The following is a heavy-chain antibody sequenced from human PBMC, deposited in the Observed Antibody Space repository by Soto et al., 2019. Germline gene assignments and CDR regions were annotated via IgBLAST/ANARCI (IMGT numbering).Heavy chain of an antibody. J-gene: IGHJ6*02. CDR3: ARGTLGSPNGYSDGPTKYYYYYYGMDV. Sequence: QVQLQQWGAGLLKPSETLSLTCAVYGGSFSGYYWSWIRQPPGKGLEWIGEINHSGSTNYNPSLKRRGTISVDTSKNQFSLKRSSVTAAGRAVYYCARGTLGSPNGYSDGPTKYYYYYYGMDVWGQGTTVTVSS. D-gene: IGHD5-18*01. CDR2: INHSGST. V-gene: IGHV4-34*01. CDR1: GGSFSGYY.